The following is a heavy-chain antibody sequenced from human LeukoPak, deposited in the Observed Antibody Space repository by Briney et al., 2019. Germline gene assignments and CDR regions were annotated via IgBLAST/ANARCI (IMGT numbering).Heavy chain of an antibody. CDR1: GYSFTGYY. CDR2: INPNSGGT. Sequence: ASVKVSCKASGYSFTGYYMHWVRQAPGQGLQWMGWINPNSGGTKYAQKFKGRVTMTRDTSISTAYMELSRLRSDDTAVYYCARVDTAMVAGGGDYWGQGTLVTVSS. CDR3: ARVDTAMVAGGGDY. J-gene: IGHJ4*02. D-gene: IGHD5-18*01. V-gene: IGHV1-2*02.